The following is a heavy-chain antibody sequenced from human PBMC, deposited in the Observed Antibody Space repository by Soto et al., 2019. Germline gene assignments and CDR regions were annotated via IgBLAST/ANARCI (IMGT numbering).Heavy chain of an antibody. CDR1: GFTLSNDW. J-gene: IGHJ6*04. D-gene: IGHD1-26*01. CDR2: IDTGGNSI. Sequence: GVTLRRSWAPSGFTLSNDWMHWDRQAQGKGLVWFARIDTGGNSIKYADFVEGRLRISRNNAKNTLLLQMNCMIAEDTAVYYGARHSPGVYSLWEVVWGEGNAVTVAS. V-gene: IGHV3-74*03. CDR3: ARHSPGVYSLWEVV.